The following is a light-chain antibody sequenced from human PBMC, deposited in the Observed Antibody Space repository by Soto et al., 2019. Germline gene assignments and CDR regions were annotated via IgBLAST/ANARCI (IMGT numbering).Light chain of an antibody. CDR1: SNNVGGYNL. J-gene: IGLJ2*01. CDR3: CAYAGSNTLV. Sequence: QSALTQPRSVSGSPGQSVTISCTGASNNVGGYNLVSWYQQHPGKAPKLMIYEGNKRPSGVSNRFSASKSGNTASLTISGLQAEDEADYYCCAYAGSNTLVFGGGTKLTVL. CDR2: EGN. V-gene: IGLV2-23*01.